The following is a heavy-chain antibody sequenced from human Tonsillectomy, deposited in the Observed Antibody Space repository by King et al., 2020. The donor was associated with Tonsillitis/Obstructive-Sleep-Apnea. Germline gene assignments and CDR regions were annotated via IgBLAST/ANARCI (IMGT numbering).Heavy chain of an antibody. CDR1: GYTFTSYA. CDR3: AREYYDYIWGSYRIPDWFDP. V-gene: IGHV7-4-1*02. J-gene: IGHJ5*02. D-gene: IGHD3-16*02. CDR2: INTNTGNP. Sequence: VQLVESGSELTKPGASVKVSCKASGYTFTSYAMNWVRQAPGQGLEWMGWINTNTGNPTYAQGFTGRFVFSLDTSVSTAYLQISSLKAEDTAVYYWAREYYDYIWGSYRIPDWFDPWGQGTLVTVSS.